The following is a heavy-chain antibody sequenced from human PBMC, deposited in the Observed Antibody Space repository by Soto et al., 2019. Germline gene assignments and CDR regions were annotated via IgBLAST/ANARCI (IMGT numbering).Heavy chain of an antibody. CDR1: GGSVSSGSYY. V-gene: IGHV4-61*01. D-gene: IGHD5-18*01. CDR3: ARDSSWIRDYYYGMDV. CDR2: IYYSGST. J-gene: IGHJ6*02. Sequence: PSETLSLTCTVSGGSVSSGSYYWSWIRQPPGKGLEWIGYIYYSGSTNYNPSLTSRVTISVDTSKNQFSLKLSSVTAADTAVYYCARDSSWIRDYYYGMDVWGQGTTVTVSS.